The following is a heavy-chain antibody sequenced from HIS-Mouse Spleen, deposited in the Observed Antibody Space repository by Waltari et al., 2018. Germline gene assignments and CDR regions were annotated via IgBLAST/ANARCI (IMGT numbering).Heavy chain of an antibody. CDR1: GFTLSSYA. J-gene: IGHJ4*02. V-gene: IGHV3-23*01. CDR2: ISGSGGST. Sequence: EVQLLESGGGLVQPGGSLRRSRAASGFTLSSYAMSWVRQAPGKGLEWVSAISGSGGSTYYADSVKGRFTISRDNSKNTLYLQMNSLRAEDTAVYYCAKDGRGSYYGGYFDYWGQGTLVTVSS. CDR3: AKDGRGSYYGGYFDY. D-gene: IGHD1-26*01.